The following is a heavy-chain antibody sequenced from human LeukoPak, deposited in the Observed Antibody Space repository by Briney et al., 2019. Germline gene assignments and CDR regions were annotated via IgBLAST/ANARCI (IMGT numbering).Heavy chain of an antibody. V-gene: IGHV3-30*02. D-gene: IGHD2-2*01. Sequence: PTGGSLRLACAASGFTFSNYAIHWVRQAPGKGLEWVAFIRYDGSNKYYADSVKGRFTISRDNSKNTLYLQMNSLRAEDTAVYYCAKDAIRSTSWSNWFDPWGQGTLVTVSS. J-gene: IGHJ5*02. CDR1: GFTFSNYA. CDR3: AKDAIRSTSWSNWFDP. CDR2: IRYDGSNK.